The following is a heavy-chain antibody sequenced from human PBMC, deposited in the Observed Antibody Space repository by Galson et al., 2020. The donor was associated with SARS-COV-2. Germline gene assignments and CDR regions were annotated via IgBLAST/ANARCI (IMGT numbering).Heavy chain of an antibody. CDR1: GGSISTNNSF. CDR3: SRDQGYGCGWSIVDPFDH. CDR2: IYYGGTT. J-gene: IGHJ4*02. Sequence: ASETLSLTCTVSGGSISTNNSFWGWIRQPPGKGLEWIGSIYYGGTTYYNPSLKSRLTISMDTSKNQFSLKLSSVTAADTAMYYCSRDQGYGCGWSIVDPFDHWGQGTLVTVSS. V-gene: IGHV4-39*07. D-gene: IGHD5-18*01.